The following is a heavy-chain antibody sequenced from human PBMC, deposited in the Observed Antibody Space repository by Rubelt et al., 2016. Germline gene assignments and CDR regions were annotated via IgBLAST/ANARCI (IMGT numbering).Heavy chain of an antibody. J-gene: IGHJ6*02. Sequence: VRQAPGQGLEWMGIINPSGGSTSYAQKLQGRVTMTTDTSTSTAYMELRSLRSDDTAVYYCARDIRWDSIAATSHLNYYYYGMDVWGQGTTVTVSS. CDR2: INPSGGST. D-gene: IGHD6-13*01. CDR3: ARDIRWDSIAATSHLNYYYYGMDV. V-gene: IGHV1-46*01.